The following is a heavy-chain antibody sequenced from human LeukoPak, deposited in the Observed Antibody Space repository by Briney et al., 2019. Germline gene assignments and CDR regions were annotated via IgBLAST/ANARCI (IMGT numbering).Heavy chain of an antibody. CDR3: ARQTNRGAGNFAS. D-gene: IGHD1-1*01. Sequence: PSETLSLTCTVSGGSISSGPNYWGWIRQPPGKGLEWIGSIHYSGNTHHNLSLKSRVTISVDTSKNQFSLKLSSVTAADTAVYYCARQTNRGAGNFASWGQGTLVTVSS. CDR2: IHYSGNT. V-gene: IGHV4-39*01. J-gene: IGHJ4*02. CDR1: GGSISSGPNY.